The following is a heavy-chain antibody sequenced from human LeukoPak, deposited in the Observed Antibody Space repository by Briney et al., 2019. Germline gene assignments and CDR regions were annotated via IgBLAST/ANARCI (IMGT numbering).Heavy chain of an antibody. CDR3: ARSKDYYDSSGYFDY. CDR2: IIPILGIA. CDR1: GGTFSSYA. Sequence: SVKVSCKAFGGTFSSYAISWVRQAPGQGLEWMGRIIPILGIANYAQKFQGRVTITADKSTSTAYMELSSLRSEDTAVYYCARSKDYYDSSGYFDYWGQGTLVTVSS. J-gene: IGHJ4*02. V-gene: IGHV1-69*04. D-gene: IGHD3-22*01.